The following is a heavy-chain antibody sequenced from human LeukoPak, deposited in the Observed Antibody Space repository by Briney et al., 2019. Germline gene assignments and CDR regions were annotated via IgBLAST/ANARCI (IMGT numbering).Heavy chain of an antibody. J-gene: IGHJ3*02. CDR1: GFTFSSYG. Sequence: PGGSLRLSCEASGFTFSSYGMHWVRQAPGKGLQWVAFIRDDGGNEYYADSVKGRFTMSRDNSKNTLHLQMNRLREEDTGAYYCAKSRTTYYHLGGGAFDIWGQGTMVTVSS. D-gene: IGHD3-3*01. CDR3: AKSRTTYYHLGGGAFDI. CDR2: IRDDGGNE. V-gene: IGHV3-30*02.